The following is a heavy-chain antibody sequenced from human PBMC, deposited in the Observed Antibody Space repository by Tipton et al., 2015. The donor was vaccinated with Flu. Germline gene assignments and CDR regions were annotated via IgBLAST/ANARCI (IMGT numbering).Heavy chain of an antibody. Sequence: LRLSCSVFGDSIDSRYYWAWIRQPPGKGLEWIGNIHREGNSYYSPSLKSRVTMSIDRSKNQFSLETRSVTASDTAVYYCARRDYSNYVSDPKNWFNSWGLGALVAVSS. D-gene: IGHD4-11*01. J-gene: IGHJ5*01. CDR3: ARRDYSNYVSDPKNWFNS. CDR1: GDSIDSRYY. V-gene: IGHV4-38-2*01. CDR2: IHREGNS.